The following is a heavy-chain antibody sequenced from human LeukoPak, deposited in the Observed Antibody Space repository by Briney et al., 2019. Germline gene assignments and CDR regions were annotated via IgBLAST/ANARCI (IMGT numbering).Heavy chain of an antibody. D-gene: IGHD6-13*01. J-gene: IGHJ4*02. Sequence: PSETLSLTCAVSGVSIRSYYLSWIRQPPGKELEWIGHIHYSGSTNHNPSLKNRVTTSVDTSKNQFSLKLSSVTAPDTAVYYCARQVAAVGYYFDYWGQGTLVTVSS. CDR2: IHYSGST. CDR1: GVSIRSYY. CDR3: ARQVAAVGYYFDY. V-gene: IGHV4-59*08.